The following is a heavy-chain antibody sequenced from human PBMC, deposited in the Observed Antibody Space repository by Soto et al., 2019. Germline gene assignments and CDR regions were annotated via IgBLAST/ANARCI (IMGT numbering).Heavy chain of an antibody. CDR1: GFTFSDYS. CDR2: ISSTARNAT. D-gene: IGHD3-16*01. CDR3: ARRGMTAFDD. J-gene: IGHJ4*02. Sequence: EVPLVESGGGLVQPGGSLRLSCAASGFTFSDYSMNWLRQAPGKGLEWVSYISSTARNATYYADAVRGRFTISRDNAKNSLYLQMSSLRDEDAAVDYCARRGMTAFDDWGQGILVTVSS. V-gene: IGHV3-48*02.